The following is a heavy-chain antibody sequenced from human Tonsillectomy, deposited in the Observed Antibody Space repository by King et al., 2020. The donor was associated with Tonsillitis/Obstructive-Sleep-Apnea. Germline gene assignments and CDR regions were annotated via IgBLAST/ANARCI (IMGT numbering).Heavy chain of an antibody. Sequence: VQLQQWGAGLLKPSETLFLTCAVYGGSFSAYYWSWIRQPPGKGLEWIGEINHSGSTNYNPSPKSRVTMSVDTSKNQFSLKLSSVTAADTAVYYCVRPLSYDSSGYFGYWGQGTLVTVSS. CDR3: VRPLSYDSSGYFGY. V-gene: IGHV4-34*01. J-gene: IGHJ4*02. D-gene: IGHD3-22*01. CDR2: INHSGST. CDR1: GGSFSAYY.